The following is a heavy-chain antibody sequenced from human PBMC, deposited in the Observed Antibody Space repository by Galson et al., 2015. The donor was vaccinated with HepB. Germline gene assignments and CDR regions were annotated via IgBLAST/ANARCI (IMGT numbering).Heavy chain of an antibody. CDR2: INTNTGNP. D-gene: IGHD4-23*01. J-gene: IGHJ3*02. CDR1: GYTFTSYA. Sequence: SVKVSCKASGYTFTSYAMNWVRQAPGQGLEWMGWINTNTGNPTYAQGFTGRFVFSLDTSVSTAYLQISSLKAEDTAVYYCARDFPLWGYGGNLGGDAFDIWGQGTMVTVSS. CDR3: ARDFPLWGYGGNLGGDAFDI. V-gene: IGHV7-4-1*02.